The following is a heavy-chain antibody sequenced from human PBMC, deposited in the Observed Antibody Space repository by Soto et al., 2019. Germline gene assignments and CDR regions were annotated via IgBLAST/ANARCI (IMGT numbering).Heavy chain of an antibody. J-gene: IGHJ4*02. D-gene: IGHD5-18*01. CDR1: GFTFSSYA. CDR3: VKDQRKPYSYGFGYFDY. CDR2: ISSNGGST. Sequence: TGGSLRLSCSASGFTFSSYAMHWVRQAPGKGLEYVSAISSNGGSTYYADSVKGRFTISRDNSKNTLYLQMSSLRAEDTAVYYCVKDQRKPYSYGFGYFDYWGQGTLVTVSS. V-gene: IGHV3-64D*06.